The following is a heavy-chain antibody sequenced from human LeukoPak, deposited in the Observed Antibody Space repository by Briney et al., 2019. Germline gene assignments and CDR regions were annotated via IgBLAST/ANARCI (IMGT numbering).Heavy chain of an antibody. CDR2: IYYDGST. CDR3: ARALEDWYSGSYPPQYYFDY. D-gene: IGHD1-26*01. Sequence: PSETLSLTCTVSGASISSSSYYWGWIRQPPGKGLEWIGSIYYDGSTYDNPSLKSRVTISVDTSKNQFSLKLSSVTAADTAVYYCARALEDWYSGSYPPQYYFDYWGQGTLVTVSS. V-gene: IGHV4-39*07. J-gene: IGHJ4*02. CDR1: GASISSSSYY.